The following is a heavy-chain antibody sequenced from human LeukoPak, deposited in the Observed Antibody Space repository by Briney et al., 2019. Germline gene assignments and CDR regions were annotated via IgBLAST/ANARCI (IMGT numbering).Heavy chain of an antibody. CDR2: VYYSGST. D-gene: IGHD2-2*01. Sequence: SETLSLTCTVSGGSISNYYWSWIRQPPGKGLEWIGYVYYSGSTNYNPSLKSRVTISLDTSKNQFSLKLSSVTAADTAVYYCARHDTVIVVVPADQGFDYWGQGTLVTVSS. J-gene: IGHJ4*02. CDR3: ARHDTVIVVVPADQGFDY. CDR1: GGSISNYY. V-gene: IGHV4-59*08.